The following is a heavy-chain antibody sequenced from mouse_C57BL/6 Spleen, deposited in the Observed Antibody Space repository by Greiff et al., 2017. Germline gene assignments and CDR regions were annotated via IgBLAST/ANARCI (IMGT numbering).Heavy chain of an antibody. CDR1: GFTFSSYA. V-gene: IGHV5-4*01. D-gene: IGHD1-1*01. J-gene: IGHJ2*01. CDR2: ISDGGSYT. Sequence: EVQLQQSGGGLVKPGGSLKLSCAASGFTFSSYAMSWVRQTPEKRLEWVATISDGGSYTYYPDNVKGRFTISRDNAKNNLYLQMSHLKSEDTAMYYCARDGDYGSSYRENYFDDWGQGTTLTVSS. CDR3: ARDGDYGSSYRENYFDD.